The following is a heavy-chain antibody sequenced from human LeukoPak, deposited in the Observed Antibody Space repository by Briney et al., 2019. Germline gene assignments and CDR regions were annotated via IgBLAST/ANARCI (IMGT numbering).Heavy chain of an antibody. CDR3: AETRY. CDR2: ISYDGSNK. Sequence: GGSLRLSCAASGFTFSSYAMHWVRQAPGKGLEWVAVISYDGSNKYYADSVKGRFTISRDNSKNTLYLQMNSLRAEETACYYCAETRYWGQGTLVTVPS. V-gene: IGHV3-30-3*01. J-gene: IGHJ4*02. CDR1: GFTFSSYA.